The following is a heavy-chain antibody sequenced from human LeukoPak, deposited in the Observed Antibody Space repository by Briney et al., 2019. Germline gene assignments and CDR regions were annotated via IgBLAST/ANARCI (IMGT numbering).Heavy chain of an antibody. D-gene: IGHD3-9*01. CDR2: ISSSGSTI. CDR1: GFSFSDDY. V-gene: IGHV3-11*04. Sequence: PGGSLRLSCVASGFSFSDDYMSWIRQAPGEGLERVSYISSSGSTIYYADSVKGRFTITRDNAKNSLYLQMNSLRAEDTAVYYCASRTYYDILTGYYNGYGAFDIWGQGTMVTVYS. J-gene: IGHJ3*02. CDR3: ASRTYYDILTGYYNGYGAFDI.